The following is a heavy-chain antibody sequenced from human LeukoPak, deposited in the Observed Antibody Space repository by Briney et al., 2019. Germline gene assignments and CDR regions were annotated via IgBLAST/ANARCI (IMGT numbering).Heavy chain of an antibody. Sequence: ASVKVSCKASGYTFTGYYMHWVRQAPGQGLEWMGWINPNSGGTNYAQKFQGRITMTRDTSISTAYMELSRLRSDDTAVYYCARDRTRTGYSSGWYHDYWGQGTLVTVSS. V-gene: IGHV1-2*02. CDR1: GYTFTGYY. CDR2: INPNSGGT. J-gene: IGHJ4*02. CDR3: ARDRTRTGYSSGWYHDY. D-gene: IGHD6-19*01.